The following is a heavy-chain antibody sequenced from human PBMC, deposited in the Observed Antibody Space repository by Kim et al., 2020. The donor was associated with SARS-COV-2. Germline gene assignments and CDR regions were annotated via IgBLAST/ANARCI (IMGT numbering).Heavy chain of an antibody. CDR2: ITDSGDDT. V-gene: IGHV3-23*01. J-gene: IGHJ4*02. Sequence: GVSLRLSCAASGFSFSNYAMSWVRQAPGKGLEWVSVITDSGDDTHHADSVKGRFTMSRDNSKDTLYLQMNSLRVEDTAIYYCAKAPLPWCTVATCYFLDYWGQGALVTVSS. CDR3: AKAPLPWCTVATCYFLDY. D-gene: IGHD2-8*01. CDR1: GFSFSNYA.